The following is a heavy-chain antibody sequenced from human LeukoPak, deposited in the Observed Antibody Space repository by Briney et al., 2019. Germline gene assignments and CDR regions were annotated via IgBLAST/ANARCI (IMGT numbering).Heavy chain of an antibody. CDR3: ARDGGGDGYNLYYFDY. D-gene: IGHD5-24*01. CDR2: ISSNGGST. J-gene: IGHJ4*02. Sequence: GGSLRLSCAASGFTFSSYAMHWVRQAPGKGLEYVSAISSNGGSTYYANSVKGRFTISGDNSKNTLYLQMGSLRAEDMAVYYCARDGGGDGYNLYYFDYWGQGTLVTVSS. V-gene: IGHV3-64*01. CDR1: GFTFSSYA.